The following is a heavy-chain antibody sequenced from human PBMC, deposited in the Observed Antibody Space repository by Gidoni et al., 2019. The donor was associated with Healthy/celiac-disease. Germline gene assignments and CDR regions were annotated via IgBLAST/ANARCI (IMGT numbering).Heavy chain of an antibody. Sequence: QVKPVQSGAEVKKPGSSVRVSCKASGGTFGSSAISWVRRAHGQGLEWMGGIIPIFGTANYEQKSQRRVTITADKATSTAYMELSSRRSEATAAYYCASTSIAARRSYYGMDVWGQGTTVTVSS. CDR2: IIPIFGTA. V-gene: IGHV1-69*06. CDR1: GGTFGSSA. D-gene: IGHD6-6*01. J-gene: IGHJ6*02. CDR3: ASTSIAARRSYYGMDV.